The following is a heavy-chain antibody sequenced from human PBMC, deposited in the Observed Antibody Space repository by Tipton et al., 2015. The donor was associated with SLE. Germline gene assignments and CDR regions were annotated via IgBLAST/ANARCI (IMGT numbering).Heavy chain of an antibody. CDR3: ARRHYSGPFDS. D-gene: IGHD5-12*01. CDR1: GYSIRDGYY. Sequence: TLSLTCNVSGYSIRDGYYWGWIRQAPGKGLEWIGSIFYTGSTYYNPSLKSRVSFSIDTSKHQFSLKLNSVTAADTAVYYCARRHYSGPFDSWGQGTLVTVSS. J-gene: IGHJ4*02. CDR2: IFYTGST. V-gene: IGHV4-38-2*02.